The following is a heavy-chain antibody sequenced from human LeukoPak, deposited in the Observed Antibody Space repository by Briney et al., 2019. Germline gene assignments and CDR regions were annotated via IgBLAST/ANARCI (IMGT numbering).Heavy chain of an antibody. Sequence: ASVKASCKASGYTFTGYYIHWVRQAPGHGLEWMGWINPNSGGTNYAQKFQGRVTMTRDTSISTAYMELNRLRSDDTAVYYCARIPSDSSGYYYFYFDYWGQGTLVTVSS. CDR1: GYTFTGYY. CDR2: INPNSGGT. V-gene: IGHV1-2*02. J-gene: IGHJ4*02. CDR3: ARIPSDSSGYYYFYFDY. D-gene: IGHD3-22*01.